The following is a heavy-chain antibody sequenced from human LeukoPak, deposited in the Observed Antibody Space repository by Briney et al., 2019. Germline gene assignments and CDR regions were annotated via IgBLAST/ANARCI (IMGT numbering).Heavy chain of an antibody. J-gene: IGHJ6*02. D-gene: IGHD3-22*01. CDR2: IKHSGST. V-gene: IGHV4-34*01. CDR3: AREGIYYDSSGYYYYYYGMDV. Sequence: PSETLSLTCAVYGGSFRGYYWSWLRQPPGKGLEWIGEIKHSGSTNYNTSLKSRVTISVDTSKNQFSLKLSSVTAADTAVYYCAREGIYYDSSGYYYYYYGMDVWGQGTTVTVSS. CDR1: GGSFRGYY.